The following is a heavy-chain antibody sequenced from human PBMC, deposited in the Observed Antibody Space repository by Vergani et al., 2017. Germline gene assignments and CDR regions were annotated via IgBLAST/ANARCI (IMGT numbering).Heavy chain of an antibody. J-gene: IGHJ6*03. CDR1: GGTFSSYA. D-gene: IGHD5-18*01. Sequence: QVQLVQSGAEVKKPGSSVKVSCKASGGTFSSYAISWVRQAPGQGLEWMGGIIPIFGTANYAQKFQGRVTITADGSTSTAYMELSSLRSEDTAVYYCAAGYSYGYYYYYYMDVWGKGTTVTVSS. CDR3: AAGYSYGYYYYYYMDV. V-gene: IGHV1-69*12. CDR2: IIPIFGTA.